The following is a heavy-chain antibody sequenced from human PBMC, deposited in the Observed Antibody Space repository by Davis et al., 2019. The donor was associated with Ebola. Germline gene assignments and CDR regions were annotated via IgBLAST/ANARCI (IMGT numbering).Heavy chain of an antibody. CDR3: ATRDGYHEAFDY. V-gene: IGHV4-39*07. Sequence: PGGSLRLSCTVSGGSISSSSYYWGWIRQPPGKGLEWIGSIYYSGSTYYNPSLKSRVTISVDTSKNQFSLKLSSVTAADTAVYYCATRDGYHEAFDYWGQGTLVTVSS. CDR2: IYYSGST. J-gene: IGHJ4*02. CDR1: GGSISSSSYY. D-gene: IGHD5-24*01.